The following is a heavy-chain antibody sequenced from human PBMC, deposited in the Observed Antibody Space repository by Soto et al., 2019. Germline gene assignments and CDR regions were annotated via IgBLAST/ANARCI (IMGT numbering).Heavy chain of an antibody. CDR1: GYTFTSYG. D-gene: IGHD2-2*01. Sequence: ASVKVSCKASGYTFTSYGISWVRQAPGQGLEWMGWISAYNGNTNYAQKLQGRVTMTTDTSTSTAYMELRSLRSDDTAVYYCARDIVVVPAASGMDAWGQGTTVTVSS. V-gene: IGHV1-18*01. CDR2: ISAYNGNT. J-gene: IGHJ6*02. CDR3: ARDIVVVPAASGMDA.